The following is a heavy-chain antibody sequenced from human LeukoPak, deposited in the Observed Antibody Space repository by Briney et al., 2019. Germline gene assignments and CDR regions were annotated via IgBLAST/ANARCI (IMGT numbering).Heavy chain of an antibody. J-gene: IGHJ4*02. CDR2: INPNSGGT. V-gene: IGHV1-2*02. CDR3: AREGGLTGDGLDY. D-gene: IGHD7-27*01. Sequence: ASVKVSCKASGYTFTGYYMHWVRQAPGQGVEWMGWINPNSGGTNYAQKFQGRVTMTRDTSISTAYMELSRLRSDDTAVYYCAREGGLTGDGLDYWGQGTLVTVSS. CDR1: GYTFTGYY.